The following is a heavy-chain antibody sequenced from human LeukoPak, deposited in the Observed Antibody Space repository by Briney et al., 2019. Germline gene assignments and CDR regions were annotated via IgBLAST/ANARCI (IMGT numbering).Heavy chain of an antibody. CDR3: ARDSLPWSGYYYY. V-gene: IGHV4-59*12. D-gene: IGHD3-3*01. J-gene: IGHJ4*02. CDR1: GGSISGSY. Sequence: SETLSLTCTVSGGSISGSYWSWIRQPPGKGLEWIGYIYYSGSTNYNPSLKSRVTISVDTSKNQFSLKLSSVTAADTAVYYCARDSLPWSGYYYYWGQGTLVTVSS. CDR2: IYYSGST.